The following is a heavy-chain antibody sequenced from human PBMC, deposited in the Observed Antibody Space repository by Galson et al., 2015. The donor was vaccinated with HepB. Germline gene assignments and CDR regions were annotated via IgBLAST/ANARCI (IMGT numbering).Heavy chain of an antibody. Sequence: SLRLSCAASGFSFGSYAISWVRQAPGKGLEWVSVVSYSGANTYYADSVKGRFTISRDNSKNTLYLQMNRLRAEDTAIYYCAKGSGFCRGGSCLNWFDPWDQGTLVTVFS. J-gene: IGHJ5*02. V-gene: IGHV3-23*01. CDR1: GFSFGSYA. D-gene: IGHD2-15*01. CDR2: VSYSGANT. CDR3: AKGSGFCRGGSCLNWFDP.